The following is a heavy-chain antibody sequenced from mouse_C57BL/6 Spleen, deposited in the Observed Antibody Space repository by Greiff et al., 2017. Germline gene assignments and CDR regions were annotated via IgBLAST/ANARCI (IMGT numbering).Heavy chain of an antibody. Sequence: VQLQQPGAELVKPGASVKLSCKASGYTFTSYWMHWVKQRPGQGLEWIGMIHPNSGSTNYNEKFKSKATLTVDKSSSTAYMQLSSLTSEDSAVYYCARSKGYDYDDYWGQGTTLTVSS. V-gene: IGHV1-64*01. CDR3: ARSKGYDYDDY. J-gene: IGHJ2*01. CDR2: IHPNSGST. D-gene: IGHD2-4*01. CDR1: GYTFTSYW.